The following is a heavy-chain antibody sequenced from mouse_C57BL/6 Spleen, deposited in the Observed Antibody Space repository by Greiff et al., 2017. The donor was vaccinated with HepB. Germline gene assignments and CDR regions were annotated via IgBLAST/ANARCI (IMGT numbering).Heavy chain of an antibody. CDR2: IWRGGST. Sequence: VQRVESGPGLVQPSQSLSITCTVSGFSLTSYGVHWVRQSPGKGLEWLGVIWRGGSTDYNAAFMSRLSITKDNSKSQVFFKMNSLQADDTAIYYCAKNSGSNYEDWYFDVWGTGTTVTVSS. V-gene: IGHV2-5*01. J-gene: IGHJ1*03. CDR3: AKNSGSNYEDWYFDV. CDR1: GFSLTSYG. D-gene: IGHD2-5*01.